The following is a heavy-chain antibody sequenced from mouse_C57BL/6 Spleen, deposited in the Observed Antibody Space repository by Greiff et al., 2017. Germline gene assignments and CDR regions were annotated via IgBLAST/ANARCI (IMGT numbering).Heavy chain of an antibody. CDR2: ISDGGSYT. CDR1: GFTFSSYA. V-gene: IGHV5-4*03. CDR3: ARYDYYGSSFDY. D-gene: IGHD1-1*01. Sequence: EVTLMESGGGLVKPGGSLKLSCAASGFTFSSYAMSWVRQTPEKRLEWVATISDGGSYTYYPDNVKGRFTISRDNAKNNLYLQMSHLKSEDTAMYYCARYDYYGSSFDYWGQGTTLTVSA. J-gene: IGHJ2*01.